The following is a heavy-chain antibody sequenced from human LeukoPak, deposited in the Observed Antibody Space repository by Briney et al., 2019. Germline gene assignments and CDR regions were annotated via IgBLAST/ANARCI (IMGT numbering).Heavy chain of an antibody. V-gene: IGHV3-74*01. J-gene: IGHJ5*02. Sequence: GGSLRLSCAASGFTFTNYWMHWVRQAPGKGLVWVSHIDNNGRSTYYADSVKGRFTISRDNSKNTLYLQMNSLRAGDTAVYYCAKKGGPGFYNWFDPWGQGTLVTVSS. CDR2: IDNNGRST. D-gene: IGHD2-15*01. CDR1: GFTFTNYW. CDR3: AKKGGPGFYNWFDP.